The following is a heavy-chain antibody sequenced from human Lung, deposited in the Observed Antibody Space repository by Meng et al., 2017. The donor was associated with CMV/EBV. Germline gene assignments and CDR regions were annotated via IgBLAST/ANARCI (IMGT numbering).Heavy chain of an antibody. CDR3: ARDLRRYFDY. Sequence: SCVVSGFSVRNNYMNWVRQAPGKGLEWVSIIYRGGSISYADPVKSRFSISRDNSKNTLYLQMNNLRAEDTAVYYCARDLRRYFDYWGQGTEVTVSS. V-gene: IGHV3-53*01. CDR1: GFSVRNNY. J-gene: IGHJ4*02. CDR2: IYRGGSI.